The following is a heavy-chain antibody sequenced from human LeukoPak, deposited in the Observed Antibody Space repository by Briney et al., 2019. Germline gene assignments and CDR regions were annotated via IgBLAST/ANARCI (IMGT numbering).Heavy chain of an antibody. Sequence: PGGSLRLSCAASGFTFSSYGMHWVRQAPGKGLEWVAVISYDGSNKYYADSVKGRFTISRDNSKNTLYLQMNSLRAEDTAVYYCARSPDKFYGMDVWGQGTTVTVSS. V-gene: IGHV3-30*03. CDR1: GFTFSSYG. J-gene: IGHJ6*02. CDR3: ARSPDKFYGMDV. CDR2: ISYDGSNK.